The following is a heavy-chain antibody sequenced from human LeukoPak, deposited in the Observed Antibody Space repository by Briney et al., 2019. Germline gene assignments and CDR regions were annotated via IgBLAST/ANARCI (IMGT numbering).Heavy chain of an antibody. CDR3: ARDMGRAWYGPPDY. D-gene: IGHD6-13*01. Sequence: GGSLRLSCAASGFIFSNYGMHWVRQAPGKRLEWVAVIWNDGSETFRADSVKGRFRIARDNSKNTLYLQMNSLRAEDTAVYFCARDMGRAWYGPPDYWGQGTLVTASS. CDR2: IWNDGSET. V-gene: IGHV3-33*01. J-gene: IGHJ4*02. CDR1: GFIFSNYG.